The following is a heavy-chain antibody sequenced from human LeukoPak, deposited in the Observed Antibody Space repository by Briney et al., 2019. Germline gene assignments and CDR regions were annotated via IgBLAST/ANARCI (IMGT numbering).Heavy chain of an antibody. D-gene: IGHD6-6*01. CDR2: IYYSGST. J-gene: IGHJ5*02. CDR3: ARAGSSGLASVDL. CDR1: GGSISGYY. V-gene: IGHV4-59*01. Sequence: SETLSLTCTVSGGSISGYYWSWIRQPPGKGLEWIGYIYYSGSTNYNPSLKSRVTISLDTSKNQFSLKLNSVTAADTAVYYCARAGSSGLASVDLWGQGTLVTVSS.